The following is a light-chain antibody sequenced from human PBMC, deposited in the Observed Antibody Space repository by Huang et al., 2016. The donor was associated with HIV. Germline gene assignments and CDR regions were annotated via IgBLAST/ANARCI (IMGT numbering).Light chain of an antibody. CDR2: GSS. CDR1: QSVANDY. V-gene: IGKV3-20*01. CDR3: QQYGSLRS. Sequence: EIVLTQSPGTLSLSPGARATLSCRASQSVANDYLAWYQQKAGQAPRLLIYGSSTRATGITDRFSGSGSGTDFTLTISGVESEDFAVYSCQQYGSLRSFGPGTKVD. J-gene: IGKJ3*01.